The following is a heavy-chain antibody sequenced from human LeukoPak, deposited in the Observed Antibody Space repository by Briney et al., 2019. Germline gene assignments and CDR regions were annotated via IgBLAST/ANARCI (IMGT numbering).Heavy chain of an antibody. CDR1: GGSISSSSFY. V-gene: IGHV4-39*01. J-gene: IGHJ4*02. CDR3: ARAWYYYDSSGYYPFDY. Sequence: SETLSLTCTVSGGSISSSSFYWGWIRQPPGKGLEWIGTIYYRGSTYYNPSLKSRVTISVDTSKNQFSLKLSSVTAADTAVYYCARAWYYYDSSGYYPFDYWGQGTLVTVSS. D-gene: IGHD3-22*01. CDR2: IYYRGST.